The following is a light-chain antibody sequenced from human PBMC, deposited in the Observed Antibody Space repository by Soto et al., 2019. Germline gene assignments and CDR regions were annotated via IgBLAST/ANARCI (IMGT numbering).Light chain of an antibody. CDR3: QQYGSTPYT. V-gene: IGKV3-20*01. J-gene: IGKJ2*01. CDR1: QSFSSSY. Sequence: EIVLTQSPGTLSLSPGERATLSCRASQSFSSSYLIWYQQKPGQAPRLLIYGASSRATGIPDRFSGGGSGTDFTLTISRLEPEDFAVYYCQQYGSTPYTFGQGNKLEIK. CDR2: GAS.